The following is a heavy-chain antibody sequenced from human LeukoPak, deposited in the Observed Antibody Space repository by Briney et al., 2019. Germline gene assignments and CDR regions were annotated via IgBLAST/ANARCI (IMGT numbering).Heavy chain of an antibody. D-gene: IGHD3-22*01. CDR1: GFTFSSYS. CDR2: ISSSSTYI. Sequence: GGSLRLSCAASGFTFSSYSMNWVRQAPGKGLEWVSSISSSSTYIFYADSVRGRFTISRDNAKNSLYLQMSSLRAEDTAVYFCARQRYTLNYYDSRSSLDYWGQGTLVTVSS. CDR3: ARQRYTLNYYDSRSSLDY. J-gene: IGHJ4*02. V-gene: IGHV3-21*01.